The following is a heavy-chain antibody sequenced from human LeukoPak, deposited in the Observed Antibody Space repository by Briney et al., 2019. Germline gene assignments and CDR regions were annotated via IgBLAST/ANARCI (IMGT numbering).Heavy chain of an antibody. D-gene: IGHD6-19*01. J-gene: IGHJ4*02. CDR3: ARSGGYSSPQNY. Sequence: SETLSLTCTVSGGSISSSNWWSWVRQPPGKGLEWIGEIYHSGSTNYNPSLKSRVTISVDKSKNQFSLKLNSVTAADTAVYYCARSGGYSSPQNYWGQGTLVTVSS. V-gene: IGHV4-4*02. CDR1: GGSISSSNW. CDR2: IYHSGST.